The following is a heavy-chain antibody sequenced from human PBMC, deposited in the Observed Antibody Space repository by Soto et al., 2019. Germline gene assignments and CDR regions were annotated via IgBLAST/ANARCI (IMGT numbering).Heavy chain of an antibody. CDR3: VRGSGFILDV. V-gene: IGHV3-7*01. CDR2: IKRDGIEK. CDR1: GFTFSNFY. Sequence: SGGALRLSSAVSGFTFSNFYMSWVRQAPGKGLEWVAIIKRDGIEKHYLDSVKGRFTISRDNAKNSLYLQMNSLRAEDTAGYYCVRGSGFILDVWGQGTTVTVSS. J-gene: IGHJ6*02. D-gene: IGHD3-22*01.